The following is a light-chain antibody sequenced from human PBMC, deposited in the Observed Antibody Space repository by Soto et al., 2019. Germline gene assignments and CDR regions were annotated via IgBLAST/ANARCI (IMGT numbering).Light chain of an antibody. V-gene: IGKV1-39*01. CDR1: QNINSY. J-gene: IGKJ5*01. CDR3: QQSYNNPT. CDR2: AAS. Sequence: IQMTQSQSSLSASVGDRVTITFRASQNINSYLNWYQHKPGKAPNLLIYAASSLQSGVPSRFSGSGSGTHFTLTISSLQPEDSATYYCQQSYNNPTFGQGTRLEIK.